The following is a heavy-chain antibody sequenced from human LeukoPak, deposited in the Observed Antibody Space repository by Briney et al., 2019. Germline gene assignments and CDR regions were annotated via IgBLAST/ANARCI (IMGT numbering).Heavy chain of an antibody. D-gene: IGHD1-14*01. Sequence: SETLSLTCAVSGGSISSGGYSWSWIRQPPGKGLEWIGYIYHSGSTYYNPSLKSRVTISVDRSKNQFSLKLGSVTAADTAVYYCARGYNPNWFDPWGQGTLVTVSS. CDR2: IYHSGST. CDR1: GGSISSGGYS. J-gene: IGHJ5*02. V-gene: IGHV4-30-2*01. CDR3: ARGYNPNWFDP.